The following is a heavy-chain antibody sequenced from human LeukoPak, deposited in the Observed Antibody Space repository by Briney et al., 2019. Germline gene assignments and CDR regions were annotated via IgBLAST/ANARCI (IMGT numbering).Heavy chain of an antibody. V-gene: IGHV3-53*01. Sequence: GGSLRLSCAASGFTVSSNYMSWVRQAPGKGLEWVSGITGSGSTYYADSVKGRFTISRDNSKNTLFLQMNSLRAEDTAIYYCAKDLGGQQPHWGQGTLVTVSS. D-gene: IGHD6-13*01. CDR3: AKDLGGQQPH. CDR1: GFTVSSNY. J-gene: IGHJ4*02. CDR2: ITGSGST.